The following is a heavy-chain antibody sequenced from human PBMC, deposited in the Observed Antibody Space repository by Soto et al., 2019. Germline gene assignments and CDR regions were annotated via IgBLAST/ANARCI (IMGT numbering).Heavy chain of an antibody. CDR2: ISSDGNTK. D-gene: IGHD6-19*01. J-gene: IGHJ4*01. CDR3: AKEVAVAGDFDY. V-gene: IGHV3-30*18. Sequence: PGGSRRLSWVASGFTFSNYGIHWVRQAPGKGLEWVAVISSDGNTKYYADSVKGRFTISRDNSKNTLYLQMDSLRPEDTAVYYCAKEVAVAGDFDYWGHGTLVTVSS. CDR1: GFTFSNYG.